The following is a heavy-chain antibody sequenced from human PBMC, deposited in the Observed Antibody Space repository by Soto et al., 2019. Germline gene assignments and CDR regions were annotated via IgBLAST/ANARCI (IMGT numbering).Heavy chain of an antibody. J-gene: IGHJ6*03. Sequence: SAKVSCKASGGTFSSYTISWVRQAPGQGLEWMGRIIPILGIANYAQKFQGRVTITADKSTSTAYMELSSLRSEDTAVYYCASGRRDVLLWFGESDYYMDVWGKGTTVTVSS. CDR1: GGTFSSYT. V-gene: IGHV1-69*02. D-gene: IGHD3-10*01. CDR3: ASGRRDVLLWFGESDYYMDV. CDR2: IIPILGIA.